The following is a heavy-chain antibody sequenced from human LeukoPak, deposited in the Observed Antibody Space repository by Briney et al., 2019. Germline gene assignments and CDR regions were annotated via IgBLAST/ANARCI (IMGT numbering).Heavy chain of an antibody. CDR2: INLNSGGT. CDR3: ANGSPATIFGVVAMGY. CDR1: GYTFTGYY. V-gene: IGHV1-2*02. Sequence: ASVKVSCKASGYTFTGYYMHWVRQAPGQGLEWMGWINLNSGGTSYGQNFQGRVNMTRDTSINTAYMELSRLRAEDTAVYYCANGSPATIFGVVAMGYWGQGTLVIVSS. D-gene: IGHD3-3*01. J-gene: IGHJ4*02.